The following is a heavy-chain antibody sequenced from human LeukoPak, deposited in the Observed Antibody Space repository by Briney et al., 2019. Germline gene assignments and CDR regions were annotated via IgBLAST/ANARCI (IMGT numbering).Heavy chain of an antibody. CDR2: IWYDGSNK. CDR1: GFTFSDCH. CDR3: ARVYSSSSGKNAFDI. D-gene: IGHD6-6*01. J-gene: IGHJ3*02. V-gene: IGHV3-33*01. Sequence: PGGSLRLSCAASGFTFSDCHIHWVRQAPGKGLDWVAVIWYDGSNKYYADSVKGRFTISRDNSKNTLYLQMNSLRAEDTAVYYCARVYSSSSGKNAFDIWGQGTMVTVSS.